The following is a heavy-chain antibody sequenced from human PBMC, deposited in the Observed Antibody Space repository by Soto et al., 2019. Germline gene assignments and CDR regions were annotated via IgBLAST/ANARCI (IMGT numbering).Heavy chain of an antibody. J-gene: IGHJ5*02. CDR2: IIPMYGPA. D-gene: IGHD3-10*01. V-gene: IGHV1-69*01. CDR3: AGVNSMVRGVIDNWFDP. Sequence: QVPLVQSGAEVKKPGSSVTVSCKASGGTFSSYAIHWVRQAPGQGLEWMGGIIPMYGPAKDAQRFEGRVTIAAGESTTTVYMELTSLTSQDTAVYYCAGVNSMVRGVIDNWFDPWGQGTLVTVSS. CDR1: GGTFSSYA.